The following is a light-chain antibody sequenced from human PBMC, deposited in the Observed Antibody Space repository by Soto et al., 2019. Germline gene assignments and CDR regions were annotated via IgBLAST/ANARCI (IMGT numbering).Light chain of an antibody. CDR2: AAS. CDR3: QHYNSYSEA. Sequence: DIHMTQSPSTRSASVVDRVTITFRASRSISSYLNWYQQKPGNSPKLLIFAASTLQSGVPSRFSGSGSGTEFTLTISSLQPEDFATYYCQHYNSYSEAFGGGTKVDIK. J-gene: IGKJ4*02. CDR1: RSISSY. V-gene: IGKV1-5*01.